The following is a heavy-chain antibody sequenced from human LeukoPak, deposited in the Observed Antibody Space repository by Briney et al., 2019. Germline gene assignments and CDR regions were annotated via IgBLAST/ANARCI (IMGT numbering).Heavy chain of an antibody. Sequence: ASVKVSCKASGYTFTSYGISWVRQAPGQGLEWMGCISAHNGNTNYAQKLQGRVTMTTDTSTSTAYMELRSLRSDDTAVYYCAMSYYDSSGYYYGPYFDYWGQGTLVTVSS. V-gene: IGHV1-18*01. CDR2: ISAHNGNT. D-gene: IGHD3-22*01. J-gene: IGHJ4*02. CDR3: AMSYYDSSGYYYGPYFDY. CDR1: GYTFTSYG.